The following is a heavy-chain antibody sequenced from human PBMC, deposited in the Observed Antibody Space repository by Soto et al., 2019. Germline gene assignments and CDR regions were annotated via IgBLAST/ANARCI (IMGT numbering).Heavy chain of an antibody. Sequence: PGGSLRLSCAASGFTFSNAWMNWFGQGPGKGLEWVGRIKSKTDGGTTDYAAPVKGRFTISRDDSKNTLYLQMNSLKTGDTAVYYCTTDIGPRIAAAHYYYGMDVWGHGTTVTVSS. CDR1: GFTFSNAW. CDR2: IKSKTDGGTT. J-gene: IGHJ6*02. V-gene: IGHV3-15*07. D-gene: IGHD6-13*01. CDR3: TTDIGPRIAAAHYYYGMDV.